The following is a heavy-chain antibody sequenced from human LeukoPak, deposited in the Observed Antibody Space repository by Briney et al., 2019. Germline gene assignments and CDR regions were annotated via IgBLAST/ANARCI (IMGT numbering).Heavy chain of an antibody. CDR2: INPNSGGT. D-gene: IGHD3-9*01. V-gene: IGHV1-2*02. CDR1: GYTFTGYY. CDR3: ARTNYDILTGYYQVWFDP. Sequence: ASVKVSCKASGYTFTGYYMHWVRQAPGQGLEWMGWINPNSGGTNYAQKFQGRVTMTRDTSISTAYMELSRLRSDDTAVYYCARTNYDILTGYYQVWFDPWGQGTLVTVSS. J-gene: IGHJ5*02.